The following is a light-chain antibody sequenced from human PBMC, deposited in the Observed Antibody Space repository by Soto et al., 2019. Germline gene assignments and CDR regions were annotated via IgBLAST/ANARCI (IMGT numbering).Light chain of an antibody. CDR2: GAS. CDR1: ESTDIN. V-gene: IGKV3-15*01. CDR3: QQYNNWPL. Sequence: DIVLTQSPASLAVCPGEGGSLXCRASESTDINFDWYQQKTGEAPRRLIYGASTRDTDMPGTFSGRGCGKEFIITISSLQSEDFAVYECQQYNNWPLFGQGTKVDIK. J-gene: IGKJ1*01.